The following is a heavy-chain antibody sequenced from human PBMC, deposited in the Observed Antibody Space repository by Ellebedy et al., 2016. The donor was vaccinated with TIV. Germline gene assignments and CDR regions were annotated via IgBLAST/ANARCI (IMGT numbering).Heavy chain of an antibody. J-gene: IGHJ4*02. CDR1: GGSISSGSYY. CDR2: MSYSGRT. Sequence: SETLSLTXTVSGGSISSGSYYWSWIRQHPGKGLEWIGYMSYSGRTYHNPSLKSRVTISVDTSKNQFSLKLSSVTAADTAVYYCASQGGDYGGLGYFDNWGQGALVTVSS. CDR3: ASQGGDYGGLGYFDN. D-gene: IGHD4-23*01. V-gene: IGHV4-31*03.